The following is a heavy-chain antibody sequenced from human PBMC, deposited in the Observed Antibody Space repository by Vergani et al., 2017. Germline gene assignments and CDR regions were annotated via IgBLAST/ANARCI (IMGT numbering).Heavy chain of an antibody. D-gene: IGHD2-2*01. J-gene: IGHJ4*02. V-gene: IGHV3-23*01. CDR1: GFSFPGYA. CDR2: VSGSSATP. CDR3: ASQGGYCSSTSCYERGPLDY. Sequence: EVQLLESGGGLVQPGGSLRLSCEASGFSFPGYAMSWVRQAPGKGLEWVSSVSGSSATPYYADSVKGRFIISRDNSKNTLHLQMNSLRAEDTAVYYCASQGGYCSSTSCYERGPLDYWGQGTLVTVSS.